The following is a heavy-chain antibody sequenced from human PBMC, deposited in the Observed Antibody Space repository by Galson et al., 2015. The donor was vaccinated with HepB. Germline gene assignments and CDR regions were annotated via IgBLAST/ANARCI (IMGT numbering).Heavy chain of an antibody. CDR2: IKSKTDGGTT. D-gene: IGHD1-26*01. CDR3: TTVMGAKGVRRYYFDY. CDR1: GFTFSNAW. Sequence: SLRLSCAASGFTFSNAWMSWVRQAPGKGLEWVGRIKSKTDGGTTDYAAPVKGRFTISRDDSKDTLYLQMNSLKTEDTAVYYCTTVMGAKGVRRYYFDYWGQGTLVTVSS. V-gene: IGHV3-15*01. J-gene: IGHJ4*02.